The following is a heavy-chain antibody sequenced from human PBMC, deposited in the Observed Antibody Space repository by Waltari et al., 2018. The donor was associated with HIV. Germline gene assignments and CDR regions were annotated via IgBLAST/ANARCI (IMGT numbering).Heavy chain of an antibody. D-gene: IGHD3-22*01. J-gene: IGHJ4*02. V-gene: IGHV3-33*03. CDR2: VWYDGSKK. Sequence: QVQLVESGGGVVQPGRSLRLSCAASGFIFSDFGMRWVRQAPGKGLGGVALVWYDGSKKYYADLVKGRFTIARDNSKNTLYLRMNSLVGEDTAMYYCVKDDSSGYYYMGDYWGLGTLVTVS. CDR1: GFIFSDFG. CDR3: VKDDSSGYYYMGDY.